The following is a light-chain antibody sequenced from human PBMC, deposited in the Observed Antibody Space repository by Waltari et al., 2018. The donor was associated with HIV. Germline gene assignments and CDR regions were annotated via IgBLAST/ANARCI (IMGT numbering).Light chain of an antibody. CDR1: SGSPASNY. V-gene: IGLV6-57*01. CDR2: EDN. J-gene: IGLJ3*02. CDR3: QSYDSSNQGV. Sequence: NFMLTQPHSVSESPAKTVTISCTRPSGSPASNYGPSYQQRPCMSPTPVIYEDNQRPAGVPDRFSGSIDSSSNSASLTISGLKTEDEADYYCQSYDSSNQGVFGGGTKLTVL.